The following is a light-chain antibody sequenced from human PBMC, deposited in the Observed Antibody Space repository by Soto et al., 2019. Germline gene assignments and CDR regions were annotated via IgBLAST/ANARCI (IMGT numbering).Light chain of an antibody. Sequence: LVLTQSPATLSSFPGDRVTLSCRASQYINTRLAWYQHRPGQAPRLLIHGATTRATGIPARFSGSGSGTEFTLTISSLQSEDFAVYYCQQYSNWPRTFGQGTKVDIK. CDR3: QQYSNWPRT. V-gene: IGKV3-15*01. J-gene: IGKJ1*01. CDR2: GAT. CDR1: QYINTR.